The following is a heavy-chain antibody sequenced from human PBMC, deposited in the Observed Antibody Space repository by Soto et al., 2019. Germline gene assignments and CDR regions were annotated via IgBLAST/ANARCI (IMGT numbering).Heavy chain of an antibody. D-gene: IGHD4-17*01. CDR1: GGSVSSGSYY. CDR2: FYSTGST. V-gene: IGHV4-61*01. Sequence: SETLSLTCTVSGGSVSSGSYYWSWIRQPPGKRLECIGYFYSTGSTNFNPSLRSRVTISVDTSKNQFSLKLSSVTAADTAVYYCARAGEFGDYAFDSWGQGTLVTVSS. CDR3: ARAGEFGDYAFDS. J-gene: IGHJ4*02.